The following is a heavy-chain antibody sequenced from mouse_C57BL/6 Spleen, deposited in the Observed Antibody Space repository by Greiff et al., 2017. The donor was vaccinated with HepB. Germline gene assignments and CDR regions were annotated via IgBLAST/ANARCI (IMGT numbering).Heavy chain of an antibody. Sequence: QVQLKQSGAELVKPGASVKISCKASGYAFSSYWMNWVKQRPGKGLEWIGQIYPGDGDTNYNGKFKGKATLTADKSSSTAYMQLSSLTSEDSAVYFCARSPYYYGSSYHYFDYWGQGTTLTVSS. D-gene: IGHD1-1*01. J-gene: IGHJ2*01. CDR3: ARSPYYYGSSYHYFDY. V-gene: IGHV1-80*01. CDR1: GYAFSSYW. CDR2: IYPGDGDT.